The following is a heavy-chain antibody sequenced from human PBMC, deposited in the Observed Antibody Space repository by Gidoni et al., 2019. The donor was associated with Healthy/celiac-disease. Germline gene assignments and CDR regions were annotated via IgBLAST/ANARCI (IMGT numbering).Heavy chain of an antibody. V-gene: IGHV1-46*01. CDR3: ARAVIYSNYEDYYYGMDV. J-gene: IGHJ6*02. CDR2: INPSGSST. D-gene: IGHD4-4*01. CDR1: GYTFPSSY. Sequence: QVQLVQSGAEVKKPGSSVKVSCKASGYTFPSSYMPWVRQAPVPGLEWMGIINPSGSSTSYAQKFQGRVTMTRDTSTSTVYMELSSLRSEDTAVYYCARAVIYSNYEDYYYGMDVWGQGTTVTVSS.